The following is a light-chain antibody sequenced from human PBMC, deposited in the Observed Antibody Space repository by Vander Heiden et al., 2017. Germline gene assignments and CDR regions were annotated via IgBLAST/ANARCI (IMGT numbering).Light chain of an antibody. Sequence: SYELTQPPSVSVSPGPTARITCSGDALPKQYAYWYQQKPGQAPVLVIYKDSERPSGIPERFSGSSSGTTVTLTISGVQAEDEADYYCQSADSSGTYPGVVFGGGTKLTVL. V-gene: IGLV3-25*03. CDR2: KDS. CDR3: QSADSSGTYPGVV. J-gene: IGLJ2*01. CDR1: ALPKQY.